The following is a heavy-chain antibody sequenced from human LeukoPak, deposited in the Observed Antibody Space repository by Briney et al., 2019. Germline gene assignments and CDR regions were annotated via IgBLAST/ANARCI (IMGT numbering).Heavy chain of an antibody. D-gene: IGHD2-8*01. Sequence: ASVKVSCKASGGTFGSYAISWVRQAPGQGLEWMGGIIPIFGTANYAQEFQGRVTITADESTSTAYMELSSLRSEDTAVYYCARGSLLVYRNWFDPWGQGTLVTVSS. CDR3: ARGSLLVYRNWFDP. CDR1: GGTFGSYA. CDR2: IIPIFGTA. V-gene: IGHV1-69*13. J-gene: IGHJ5*02.